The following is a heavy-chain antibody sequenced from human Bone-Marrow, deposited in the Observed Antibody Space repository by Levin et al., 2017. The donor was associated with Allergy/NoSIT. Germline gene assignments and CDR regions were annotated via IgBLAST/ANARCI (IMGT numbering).Heavy chain of an antibody. CDR3: ARDRPPPPTYGYVYAGYGMDV. V-gene: IGHV4-61*03. J-gene: IGHJ6*02. CDR2: ISKSGST. Sequence: SETLSLTCTVSGGSVSSSPHYWSWVRQPPGKGLEWIGYISKSGSTKYNPSLKSRVTISVDTSKNHFSLRLTSVTAADTAVYYCARDRPPPPTYGYVYAGYGMDVWGRGTTVIVSS. D-gene: IGHD5-18*01. CDR1: GGSVSSSPHY.